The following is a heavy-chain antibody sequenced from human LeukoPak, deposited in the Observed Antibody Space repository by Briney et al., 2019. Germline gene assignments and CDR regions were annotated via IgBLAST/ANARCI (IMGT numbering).Heavy chain of an antibody. CDR3: ARAHYYGSGSYYPTEYMDV. CDR1: GGSFSGYY. CDR2: IYYSGST. J-gene: IGHJ6*03. D-gene: IGHD3-10*01. Sequence: PSETLSLTCAVYGGSFSGYYWSWIRQPPGKGLEWIGSIYYSGSTYYNPSLKSRVTISVDTSKNQFSLKLSSVTAADTAVYYCARAHYYGSGSYYPTEYMDVWGKGTTVTVSS. V-gene: IGHV4-34*01.